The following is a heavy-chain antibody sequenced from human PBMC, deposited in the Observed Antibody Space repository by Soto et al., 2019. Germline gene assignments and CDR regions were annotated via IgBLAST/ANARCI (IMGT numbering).Heavy chain of an antibody. CDR2: IYFNGNT. CDR1: AASFSKYY. Sequence: NPSETLSLTCTVSAASFSKYYWSWIRQPPGKGLEWIGYIYFNGNTNYNPSLKRRVTISVDPSKNQFSLRLNSVTAADTAVYYCARDASLSVGDPAPFDNWGQGARVTVSS. J-gene: IGHJ4*02. CDR3: ARDASLSVGDPAPFDN. D-gene: IGHD5-18*01. V-gene: IGHV4-59*12.